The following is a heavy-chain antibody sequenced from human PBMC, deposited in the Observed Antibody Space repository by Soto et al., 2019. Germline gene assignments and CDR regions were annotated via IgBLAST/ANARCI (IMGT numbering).Heavy chain of an antibody. CDR3: ARDNMPGIAAAGNDY. D-gene: IGHD6-13*01. Sequence: SVKVSCKASGGTFSSYAISWVRQAPGQGLEWMGGIIPIFGTANYAQKFQGRVTITADESTSTAYIELSSLRSEDTAVYYCARDNMPGIAAAGNDYWGQGTLVTVS. CDR2: IIPIFGTA. V-gene: IGHV1-69*13. CDR1: GGTFSSYA. J-gene: IGHJ4*02.